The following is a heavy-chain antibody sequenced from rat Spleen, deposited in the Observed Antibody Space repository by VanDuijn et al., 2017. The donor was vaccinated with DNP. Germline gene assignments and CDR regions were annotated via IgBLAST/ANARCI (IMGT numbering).Heavy chain of an antibody. CDR1: GFTFSGYY. Sequence: EVQLVESDGGLVQPGRSLKLSCAASGFTFSGYYMAWVRQAPTKGLEWVATISNTGDSTYYSDSVKGRFSISRDNAKSTLYLQVNSLRSEDTATYYCTRDRGYPGIRGYFDYWGQGVMVTVS. D-gene: IGHD1-4*01. V-gene: IGHV5-20*01. CDR2: ISNTGDST. CDR3: TRDRGYPGIRGYFDY. J-gene: IGHJ2*01.